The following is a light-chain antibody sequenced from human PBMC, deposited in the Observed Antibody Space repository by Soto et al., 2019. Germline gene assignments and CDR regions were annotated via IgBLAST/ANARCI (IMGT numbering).Light chain of an antibody. CDR2: AAS. CDR3: QQSYSTPFT. CDR1: QSISSY. Sequence: DSQMTQSPSSLSASVGDRVTITCRASQSISSYVNWYQQKPGKAPNLLIYAASSLQSGVPSRFSCSGTGTEFTLTNSSPQPEDFATYYCQQSYSTPFTFGQGTKLEIK. J-gene: IGKJ2*01. V-gene: IGKV1-39*01.